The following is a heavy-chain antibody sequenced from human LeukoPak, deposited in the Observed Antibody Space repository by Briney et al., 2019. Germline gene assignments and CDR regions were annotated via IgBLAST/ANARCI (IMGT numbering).Heavy chain of an antibody. Sequence: GGSLRLSCAASGFTVSNNYMSWVRQAPGKGLEWVSVIYSSGNTYYADSVKGRFTIYRDNSKNTLYLQMNSLRAEDTAVYYCARDGLDRGSREYYFDFWGQGTLVTVSS. CDR1: GFTVSNNY. V-gene: IGHV3-53*01. D-gene: IGHD3/OR15-3a*01. J-gene: IGHJ4*02. CDR3: ARDGLDRGSREYYFDF. CDR2: IYSSGNT.